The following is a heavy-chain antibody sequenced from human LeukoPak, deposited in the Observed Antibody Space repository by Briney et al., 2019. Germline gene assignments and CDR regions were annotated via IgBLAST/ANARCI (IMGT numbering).Heavy chain of an antibody. Sequence: PSETLSLTCTVSGVSISSYYWSWIRQPPGKGLEWIGYIYYSGSTNYNPSLKSRVIISVDTTKNQFSLKLSSVTAADTAVYYCARDADYYDSSGPSFDYWGQGTLVTVSS. CDR2: IYYSGST. CDR1: GVSISSYY. J-gene: IGHJ4*02. D-gene: IGHD3-22*01. V-gene: IGHV4-59*01. CDR3: ARDADYYDSSGPSFDY.